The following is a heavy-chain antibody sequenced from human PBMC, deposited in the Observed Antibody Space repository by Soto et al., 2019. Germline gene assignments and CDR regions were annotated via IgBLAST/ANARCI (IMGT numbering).Heavy chain of an antibody. D-gene: IGHD5-12*01. J-gene: IGHJ4*02. V-gene: IGHV4-59*01. CDR3: ARAPQEMATIPHFDY. Sequence: SETLSLTCTVSGGSISSYYWSWIRQPPGKGLEWIGYIYYSGSTNYNPSLKSRVTISVDTSKNQFSLKLSSVTAADTAVYYCARAPQEMATIPHFDYWGQGTLVTVSS. CDR2: IYYSGST. CDR1: GGSISSYY.